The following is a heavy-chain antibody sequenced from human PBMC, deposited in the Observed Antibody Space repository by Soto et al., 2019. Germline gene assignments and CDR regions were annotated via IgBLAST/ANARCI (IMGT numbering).Heavy chain of an antibody. J-gene: IGHJ6*02. CDR1: GDSVSSNSAA. V-gene: IGHV6-1*01. CDR2: TYYRSKWYN. D-gene: IGHD6-6*01. Sequence: QSQTLSLTCAISGDSVSSNSAAWNWLRQSPSRDLEWLGRTYYRSKWYNDYAVSVKSRITINPDTSKNQFSLQLNSVTPEDTAVYYCAREGSKQLAGGYYYYGMDVWGQGTTVTVSS. CDR3: AREGSKQLAGGYYYYGMDV.